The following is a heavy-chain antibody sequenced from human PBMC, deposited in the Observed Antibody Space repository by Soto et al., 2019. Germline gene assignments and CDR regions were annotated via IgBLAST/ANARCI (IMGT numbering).Heavy chain of an antibody. Sequence: PSETLSLTCGVYGGSIGSGGYYWSWIRQRPGKGLEWIGYISYSGATYYNPSVESRTTISKDISKNQFSLKLSSVTAADTAVYYCARRVPVAGLFDYWGQGTLVTVSS. V-gene: IGHV4-31*02. D-gene: IGHD6-19*01. CDR1: GGSIGSGGYY. CDR3: ARRVPVAGLFDY. CDR2: ISYSGAT. J-gene: IGHJ4*02.